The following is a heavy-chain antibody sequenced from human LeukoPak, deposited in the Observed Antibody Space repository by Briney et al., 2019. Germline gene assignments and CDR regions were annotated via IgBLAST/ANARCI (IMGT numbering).Heavy chain of an antibody. CDR3: VKNARGSSWYYFDY. J-gene: IGHJ4*02. D-gene: IGHD6-13*01. CDR2: ISSNGGST. V-gene: IGHV3-64D*09. Sequence: GGSLRLSCSASGFTFSSYGMHWVRQAPGKGLEYVSAISSNGGSTYYADSVKGRFTISRDNSKNTLYLQMSSLRAEDTAMYYCVKNARGSSWYYFDYWGQGTLVTVSS. CDR1: GFTFSSYG.